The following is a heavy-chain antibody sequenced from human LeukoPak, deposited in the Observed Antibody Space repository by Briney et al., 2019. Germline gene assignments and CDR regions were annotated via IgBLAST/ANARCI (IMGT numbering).Heavy chain of an antibody. CDR3: ARVTGTSAILY. D-gene: IGHD2-2*01. CDR1: GGSIDNFF. Sequence: SETLSLTCSVSGGSIDNFFWGWVGQPPGKGLEWFGYITYNGRTNYNPSLKSRVSMSVDTSKNQFSLKLSSVTAADTAVYYCARVTGTSAILYWGQGTLVTVSS. V-gene: IGHV4-59*01. CDR2: ITYNGRT. J-gene: IGHJ4*02.